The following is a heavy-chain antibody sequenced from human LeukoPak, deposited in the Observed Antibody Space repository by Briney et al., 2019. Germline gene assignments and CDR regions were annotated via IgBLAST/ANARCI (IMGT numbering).Heavy chain of an antibody. J-gene: IGHJ6*02. CDR2: ISSSGSTI. V-gene: IGHV3-11*01. D-gene: IGHD2-2*01. CDR3: ARDQGIVVVPAAMKSYYYGMDV. Sequence: GGSLRLSCAASGFTFSDYYMSWIRQAPGKGLEWVSYISSSGSTIYCADSVKGRFTISRDNAKNSLYLQMNSLRAEDTAVYYCARDQGIVVVPAAMKSYYYGMDVWGQGTTVTVSS. CDR1: GFTFSDYY.